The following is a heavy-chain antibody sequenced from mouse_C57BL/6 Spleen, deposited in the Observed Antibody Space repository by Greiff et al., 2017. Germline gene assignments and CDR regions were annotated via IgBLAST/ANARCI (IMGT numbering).Heavy chain of an antibody. Sequence: EVHLVESGGGLVQPKGSLKLSCAASGFSFNTYAMNWVRQAPGKGLEWVARIRSKSNNYATYYADSVKDRFTISRDDSESMLYLQMNNLKTEDTAMYYWERAGGYAMDYWGQGTSVTVSS. CDR3: ERAGGYAMDY. V-gene: IGHV10-1*01. CDR1: GFSFNTYA. CDR2: IRSKSNNYAT. J-gene: IGHJ4*01.